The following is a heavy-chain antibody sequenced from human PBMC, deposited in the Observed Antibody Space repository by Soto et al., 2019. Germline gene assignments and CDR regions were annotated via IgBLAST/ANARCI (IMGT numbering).Heavy chain of an antibody. Sequence: PSETLSLTCAVYGGSFSGYYWSWIRQPPGKGLEWIGEINHSGSTNYNPSLKSRVTISVDTSKNQFSLKLSSVTAADTAVYYCARGRNVDIVVVVAAPDWFDPWGQGTLVTVSS. CDR3: ARGRNVDIVVVVAAPDWFDP. V-gene: IGHV4-34*01. CDR1: GGSFSGYY. J-gene: IGHJ5*02. CDR2: INHSGST. D-gene: IGHD2-15*01.